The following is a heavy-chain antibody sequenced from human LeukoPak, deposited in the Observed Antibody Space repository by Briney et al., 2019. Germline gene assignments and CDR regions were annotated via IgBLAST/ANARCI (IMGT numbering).Heavy chain of an antibody. CDR2: ISSSGSTI. J-gene: IGHJ3*02. CDR3: ARNMATSDAFDI. V-gene: IGHV3-48*03. D-gene: IGHD5-24*01. CDR1: GFTFSSYE. Sequence: GGSLRLSCAASGFTFSSYEMNWVRQAPGKGLEWVSYISSSGSTIYYADSVKGRFTISRDNAKNSLYLQMNSLRAEDTAVYYCARNMATSDAFDIWGQGTMVTVSS.